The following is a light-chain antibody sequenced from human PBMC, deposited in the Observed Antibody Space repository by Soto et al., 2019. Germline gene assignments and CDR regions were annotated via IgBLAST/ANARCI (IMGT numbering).Light chain of an antibody. V-gene: IGKV3-20*01. CDR3: QQYNNWSPVT. CDR2: GAS. J-gene: IGKJ1*01. CDR1: QRVSSSY. Sequence: EIVLTPSPGTLSLSPCERATLSWSAGQRVSSSYLAWYQQKPGQAPRLLIYGASSRATGIPDRFSGSGSGTEFTLTISSLQSEDFAVYYCQQYNNWSPVTFGQGTKVDIK.